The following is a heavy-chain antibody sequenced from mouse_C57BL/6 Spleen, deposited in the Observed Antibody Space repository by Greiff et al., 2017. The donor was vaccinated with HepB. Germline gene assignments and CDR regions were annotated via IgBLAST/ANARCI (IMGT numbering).Heavy chain of an antibody. CDR3: ARGLGRGLFAY. CDR2: ISYDGSN. CDR1: GYSITSGYY. J-gene: IGHJ3*01. V-gene: IGHV3-6*01. D-gene: IGHD4-1*01. Sequence: DVKLQESGPGLVKPSQSLSLTCSVTGYSITSGYYWNWIRQFPGNKLEWMGYISYDGSNNYNPSLKNRISITRDTSKNQVFLKLNSVTTEDTATYYCARGLGRGLFAYWGQGTLVTVSA.